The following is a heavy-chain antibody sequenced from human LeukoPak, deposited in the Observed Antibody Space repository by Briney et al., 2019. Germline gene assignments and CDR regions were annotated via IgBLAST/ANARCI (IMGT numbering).Heavy chain of an antibody. CDR1: GFTFSSYA. Sequence: GGSLRLSCAASGFTFSSYAMHWVRQAPGKGLEWVAVLSSDGNNNYYADSVKGRFTISRDNSKNTLFLQINSLRAEDTAIYYCAKTAGWPYYFDCWGQGTLVTVSS. V-gene: IGHV3-30-3*02. J-gene: IGHJ4*02. CDR2: LSSDGNNN. D-gene: IGHD5-24*01. CDR3: AKTAGWPYYFDC.